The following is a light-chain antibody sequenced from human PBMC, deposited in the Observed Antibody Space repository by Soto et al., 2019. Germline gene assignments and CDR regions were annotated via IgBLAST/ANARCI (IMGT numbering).Light chain of an antibody. CDR1: ETIANY. CDR2: AAS. J-gene: IGKJ1*01. CDR3: QQSYNTPRT. Sequence: DIQMTQAPSSLPASVGDRLTITCRATETIANYLNWYQQRPGKAPNLLISAASTLQSGVPSRFSGSGSGTDFTLTITSLQPEDFATYYCQQSYNTPRTFGQGTKVDI. V-gene: IGKV1-39*01.